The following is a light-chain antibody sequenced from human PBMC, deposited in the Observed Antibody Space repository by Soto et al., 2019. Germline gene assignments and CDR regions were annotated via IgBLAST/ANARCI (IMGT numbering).Light chain of an antibody. CDR2: LAS. V-gene: IGKV2-28*01. CDR1: QSLLHSNGYNY. Sequence: IGMTQSPPSLPVSTGEAASTSSRSSQSLLHSNGYNYLDWYLQKPGQSPQLLIYLASSRASGVPDRFSGSGSGTDFTLKIRRVEAEDVGVYYCMQSLQTPWTFGQGTKVDI. CDR3: MQSLQTPWT. J-gene: IGKJ1*01.